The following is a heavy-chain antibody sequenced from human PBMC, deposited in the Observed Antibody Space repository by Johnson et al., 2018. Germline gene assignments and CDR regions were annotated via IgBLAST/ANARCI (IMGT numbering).Heavy chain of an antibody. J-gene: IGHJ3*02. CDR3: AKARGRDGYNRDAFDI. Sequence: VQLVQSGGGLVQPGRSLRLSCAASGFTFDVYAMDWVRPAPGKGLEWVSGISWDSGIIGYADSVKGRLTIASDNAKNSLYSQMNSLRDEDTAVYYLAKARGRDGYNRDAFDIWGQGTMVTVSS. D-gene: IGHD5-24*01. V-gene: IGHV3-9*01. CDR1: GFTFDVYA. CDR2: ISWDSGII.